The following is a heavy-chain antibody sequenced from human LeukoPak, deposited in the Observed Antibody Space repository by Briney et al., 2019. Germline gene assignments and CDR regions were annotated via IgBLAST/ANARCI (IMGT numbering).Heavy chain of an antibody. CDR1: GYSISSGYW. V-gene: IGHV4-4*02. D-gene: IGHD2-15*01. CDR3: ARSGDYSFDS. Sequence: SETLSLTCAVSGYSISSGYWWSSVRQPPGKALEWIGEEHHSGRTNYNPSLKSRVTMSVDKSKNQFSLKLTSVTAAGTAVFYSARSGDYSFDSWGQGTLLTVSS. J-gene: IGHJ4*02. CDR2: EHHSGRT.